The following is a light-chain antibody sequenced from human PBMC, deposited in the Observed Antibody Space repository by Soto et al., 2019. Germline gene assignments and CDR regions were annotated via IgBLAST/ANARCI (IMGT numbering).Light chain of an antibody. V-gene: IGKV1-5*03. CDR3: QQYHGLHT. Sequence: DIQMTQSPSTLSASVGDRVTITCRASQSISSWLAWYQQKPGKAPKVLIYKASSLESGVPSRFSGSGSGTELTLTISSLQPDYFATYYCQQYHGLHTFGQGTKLEI. CDR1: QSISSW. CDR2: KAS. J-gene: IGKJ2*01.